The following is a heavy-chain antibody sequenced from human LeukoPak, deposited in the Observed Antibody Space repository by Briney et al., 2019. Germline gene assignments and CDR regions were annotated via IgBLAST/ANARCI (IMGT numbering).Heavy chain of an antibody. V-gene: IGHV4-59*01. CDR1: GGSISSYY. D-gene: IGHD4-11*01. J-gene: IGHJ4*02. CDR3: ARGRPGYSTPFEY. CDR2: IYYSGTT. Sequence: PWETLSLTCTVSGGSISSYYWSWIRQPPGKGLEWIGYIYYSGTTNYNPSLKSRVTISVDTSKNQFSLKLSSVTAADTAVYYCARGRPGYSTPFEYWGQGTLVTVSS.